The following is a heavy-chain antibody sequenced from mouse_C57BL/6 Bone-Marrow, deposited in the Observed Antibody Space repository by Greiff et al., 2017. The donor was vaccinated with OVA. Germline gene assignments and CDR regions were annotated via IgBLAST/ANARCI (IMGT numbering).Heavy chain of an antibody. Sequence: QAQLQQSGAELVRPGASVTLSCKASGYTFTDYEMHWVKQTPVHGLEWIGAIDPETGGTAYNQKFKGKAILTADKSSSTAYMELRSLTSEDSAVYYCTRWGWFAYWGQGTLVTVSA. CDR3: TRWGWFAY. CDR1: GYTFTDYE. J-gene: IGHJ3*01. V-gene: IGHV1-15*01. CDR2: IDPETGGT.